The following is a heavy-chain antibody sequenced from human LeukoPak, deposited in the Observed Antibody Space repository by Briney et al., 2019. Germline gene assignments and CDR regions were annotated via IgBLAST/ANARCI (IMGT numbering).Heavy chain of an antibody. CDR1: GYTFTSYG. J-gene: IGHJ6*03. CDR2: ISAYNGNT. CDR3: ARVPRVGATIYYYYMDV. Sequence: ASVKVSCKASGYTFTSYGISWVRQAPGQGLEWMGWISAYNGNTNYAQKLQGRVTMTTDTSTSTAYMELRSLRSDDTAVYYCARVPRVGATIYYYYMDVWGKGTTVTVSS. V-gene: IGHV1-18*01. D-gene: IGHD5-12*01.